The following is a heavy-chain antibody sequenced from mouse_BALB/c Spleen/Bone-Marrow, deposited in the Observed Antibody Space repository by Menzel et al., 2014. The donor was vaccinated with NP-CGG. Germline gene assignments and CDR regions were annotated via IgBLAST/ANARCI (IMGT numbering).Heavy chain of an antibody. CDR3: AKGGNYGFAY. Sequence: LVKTGASVKISCKASGYSFTGYYMHWVKQSHGKSLEWIGYISCYNGATSYNQKFKGKATFTADTSSSTAYMQFNSLTSEDSAVYYCAKGGNYGFAYWGQGTLVTVSA. CDR2: ISCYNGAT. V-gene: IGHV1S34*01. CDR1: GYSFTGYY. D-gene: IGHD2-1*01. J-gene: IGHJ3*01.